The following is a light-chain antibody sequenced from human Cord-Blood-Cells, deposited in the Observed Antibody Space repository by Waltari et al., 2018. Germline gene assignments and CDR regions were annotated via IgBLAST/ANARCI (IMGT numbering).Light chain of an antibody. CDR3: NSRDSSGNHLV. V-gene: IGLV3-19*01. J-gene: IGLJ2*01. Sequence: SSELTQAPALPVALGQTVTLTCPGASLRSYFASWYQQKTGQAPVLVIYGKNTRPAGIPDRFSGSSSGNTASLTITGAQAEDEADYYCNSRDSSGNHLVFGGGTKLTGL. CDR1: SLRSYF. CDR2: GKN.